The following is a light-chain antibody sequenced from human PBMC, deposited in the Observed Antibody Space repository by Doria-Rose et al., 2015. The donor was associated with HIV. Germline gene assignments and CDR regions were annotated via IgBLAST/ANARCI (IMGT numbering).Light chain of an antibody. CDR1: QSLLYTSKNY. CDR3: RQYYDTPS. J-gene: IGKJ3*01. V-gene: IGKV4-1*01. CDR2: WAS. Sequence: TQSPESLGMSLGERATFNCKSNQSLLYTSKNYLAWYQQKPGQPPKLLIYWASTRQSGVPARFSGSGSETDLTLTISSLEAEDLAVYYCRQYYDTPSFGPGTTVDIK.